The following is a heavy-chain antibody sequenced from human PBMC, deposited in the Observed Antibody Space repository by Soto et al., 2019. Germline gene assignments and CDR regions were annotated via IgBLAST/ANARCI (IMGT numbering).Heavy chain of an antibody. CDR1: GFTFSSYG. CDR3: AKDRNHDFWSGYPTFDY. V-gene: IGHV3-30*18. D-gene: IGHD3-3*01. CDR2: ISYDGSNK. Sequence: GGSLRLSCAASGFTFSSYGMHWVRQAPGKGLEWVAVISYDGSNKYYADSVKGRFTISRDNSKNTLYLQMNSLRAEDTALYYCAKDRNHDFWSGYPTFDYWGQGTLVTVSS. J-gene: IGHJ4*02.